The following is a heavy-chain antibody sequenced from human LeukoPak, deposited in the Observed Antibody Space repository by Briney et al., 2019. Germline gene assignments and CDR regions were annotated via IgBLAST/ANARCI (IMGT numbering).Heavy chain of an antibody. J-gene: IGHJ3*02. CDR1: GGSISSSSYY. Sequence: SETLSLTCTVSGGSISSSSYYWGCIRQPPGKGLEWIGSIHYSGSTYYNPSLKSRVTISVDTSKNQFSLKLSSVTAADTAVYYCARLQAAMVTFFAFDIWGQGTMVTVSS. CDR2: IHYSGST. CDR3: ARLQAAMVTFFAFDI. D-gene: IGHD5-18*01. V-gene: IGHV4-39*01.